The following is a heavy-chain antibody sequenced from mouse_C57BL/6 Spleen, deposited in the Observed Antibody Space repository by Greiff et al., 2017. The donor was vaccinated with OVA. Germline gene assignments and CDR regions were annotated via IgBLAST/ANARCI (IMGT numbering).Heavy chain of an antibody. CDR2: IYPGGGDT. V-gene: IGHV1-80*01. CDR3: ARKGSYYEFAY. D-gene: IGHD1-1*01. J-gene: IGHJ3*01. CDR1: GYAFSSYW. Sequence: VKLVESGAELVKPGASVKISCKASGYAFSSYWMNWVKQRPGKGLEWIGQIYPGGGDTNYNGKFKGKATLTADKSSSTAYMQLSSLTSEDSAVYFCARKGSYYEFAYWGQGTLVTVSA.